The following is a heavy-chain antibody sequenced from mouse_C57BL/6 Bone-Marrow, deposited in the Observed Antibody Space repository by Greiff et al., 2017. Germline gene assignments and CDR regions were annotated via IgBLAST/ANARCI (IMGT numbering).Heavy chain of an antibody. D-gene: IGHD1-1*01. Sequence: QVQLQQSGPELVKPGASVKISCKASGYTFTDYYINWVKQRPGQGLEWIGWIFPGSGSTYYNEKFKGKATLTVDKSSSTAYMLLSSLTSEDSAVYFCARKITTVVAPYYYAMDYWGQGTSVTVSS. J-gene: IGHJ4*01. CDR2: IFPGSGST. CDR3: ARKITTVVAPYYYAMDY. CDR1: GYTFTDYY. V-gene: IGHV1-75*01.